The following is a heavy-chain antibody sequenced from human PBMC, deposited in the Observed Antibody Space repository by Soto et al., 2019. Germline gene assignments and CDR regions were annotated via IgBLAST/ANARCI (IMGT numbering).Heavy chain of an antibody. V-gene: IGHV3-23*01. Sequence: PGGALKPSCATPGFTLSSYSLRWVRPAPGKGLEWVSAISGSGGSTYYADSVKGRFTISRDNSKNTLYLQMNSLRAEDTAVYYCAKSSSSSLFFFGMDVWGQGTTVTVSS. J-gene: IGHJ6*02. CDR1: GFTLSSYS. CDR3: AKSSSSSLFFFGMDV. D-gene: IGHD6-6*01. CDR2: ISGSGGST.